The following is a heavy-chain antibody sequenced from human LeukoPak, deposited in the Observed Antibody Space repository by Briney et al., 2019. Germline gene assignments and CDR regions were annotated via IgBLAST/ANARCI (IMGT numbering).Heavy chain of an antibody. D-gene: IGHD1-26*01. J-gene: IGHJ4*02. CDR1: GGSISSSSYY. Sequence: SETLSLTCTVSGGSISSSSYYWGWIRQPPGKGLEWIGSIYYSGSTYYNPSLKSRVTISVDTSKNQFSLKLSSVTAADTAVYYCARDSGSYGYWGQGTLVTFSS. CDR2: IYYSGST. CDR3: ARDSGSYGY. V-gene: IGHV4-39*07.